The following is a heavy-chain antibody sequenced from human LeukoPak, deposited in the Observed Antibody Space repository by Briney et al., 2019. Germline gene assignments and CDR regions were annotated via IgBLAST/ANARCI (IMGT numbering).Heavy chain of an antibody. J-gene: IGHJ4*02. V-gene: IGHV4-59*08. Sequence: PSETLSLTCTVSGGSISPYYWSWIRQPPGKGLEWIACIYHNGMTRYNPSLMSRVTISVDTSRNQLSLMLDSVTAADTAVYYCARHGGSHFLYWGQGTLVTVSS. CDR1: GGSISPYY. CDR2: IYHNGMT. D-gene: IGHD3-16*01. CDR3: ARHGGSHFLY.